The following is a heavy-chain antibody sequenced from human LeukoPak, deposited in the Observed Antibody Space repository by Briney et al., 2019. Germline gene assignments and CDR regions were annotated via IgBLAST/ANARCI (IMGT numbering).Heavy chain of an antibody. CDR1: GFTFSSYA. D-gene: IGHD6-6*01. V-gene: IGHV3-23*01. CDR3: AKRGYSSSSGKYYFDY. CDR2: ISGSGGST. J-gene: IGHJ4*02. Sequence: GGSLRLSCAASGFTFSSYAMSWVRQAPGKGLEWVSAISGSGGSTYYADSVKGRFTISRDNSKNTLYLQMNSLRAEDTAVDYCAKRGYSSSSGKYYFDYWGQGTLVTVSS.